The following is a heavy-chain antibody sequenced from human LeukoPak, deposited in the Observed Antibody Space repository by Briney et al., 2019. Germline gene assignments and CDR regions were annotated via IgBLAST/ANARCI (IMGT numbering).Heavy chain of an antibody. V-gene: IGHV3-30*02. CDR3: AKGSFSSSSDY. Sequence: GGSLRLSCAASGFTFNSYGMHWVRQAPGKGLEWMTSIRSDGSTKYYADSVKGRFTISRDNSKNTLYLQMNSLRAEDTAVYYCAKGSFSSSSDYWGQGPLVTVSS. J-gene: IGHJ4*02. D-gene: IGHD6-6*01. CDR2: IRSDGSTK. CDR1: GFTFNSYG.